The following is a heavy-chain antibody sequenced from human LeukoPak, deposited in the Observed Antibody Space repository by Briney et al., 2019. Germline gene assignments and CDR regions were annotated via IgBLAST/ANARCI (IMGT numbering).Heavy chain of an antibody. CDR2: IYYSGST. V-gene: IGHV4-59*01. D-gene: IGHD3-22*01. CDR3: ARGSGYSDY. CDR1: GGSFSGYY. J-gene: IGHJ4*02. Sequence: SETLSLTCAVYGGSFSGYYWSWVRQPPGKGLEWVGYIYYSGSTNYNPSLKSRVTISVDTSKNQFSLKLSSVTAADTAVYYCARGSGYSDYWGQGTLVTVSS.